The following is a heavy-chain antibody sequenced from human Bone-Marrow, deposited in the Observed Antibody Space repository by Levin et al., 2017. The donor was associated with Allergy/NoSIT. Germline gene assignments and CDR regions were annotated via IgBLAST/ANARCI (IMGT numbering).Heavy chain of an antibody. J-gene: IGHJ3*02. D-gene: IGHD7-27*01. CDR1: GFTVSDHY. V-gene: IGHV3-66*01. CDR3: ARKILGIDAFDI. CDR2: IYSDGTT. Sequence: PGGSLRLSCAASGFTVSDHYMSWVRQAPGKGLEWVSVIYSDGTTYYADSVKGGFSISRNIPENTLYLQMNRLTVEDTAIYFCARKILGIDAFDIWGQGTLVTVSS.